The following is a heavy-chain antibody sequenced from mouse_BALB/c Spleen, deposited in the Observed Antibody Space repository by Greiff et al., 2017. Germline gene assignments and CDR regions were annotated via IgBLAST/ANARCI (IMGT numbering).Heavy chain of an antibody. V-gene: IGHV2-9*02. D-gene: IGHD2-1*01. Sequence: VMLVESGPGLVAPSQSLSITCTVSGFSLTSYGVHWVRQPPGKGLEWLGVIWAGGSTNYNSALMSRLSISKDNSKSRVFLKMNSLQTDDTAMYYCARGEGPYGNSWFAYWGQGTLVTVSA. CDR3: ARGEGPYGNSWFAY. J-gene: IGHJ3*01. CDR2: IWAGGST. CDR1: GFSLTSYG.